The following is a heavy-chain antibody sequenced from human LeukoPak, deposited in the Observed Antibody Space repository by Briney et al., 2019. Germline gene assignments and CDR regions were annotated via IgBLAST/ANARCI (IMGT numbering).Heavy chain of an antibody. Sequence: GGSLRLSCAASGFTFSSYAMSWVRQAPGKGLEWVSAISGSGGSTYYADSVKGRFTISRDNAKNTLYLQMNSLRAEDTAVYYCARVMRATYYDSSGYYLWDYWGQGTLVTVSS. D-gene: IGHD3-22*01. CDR2: ISGSGGST. CDR3: ARVMRATYYDSSGYYLWDY. CDR1: GFTFSSYA. V-gene: IGHV3-23*01. J-gene: IGHJ4*02.